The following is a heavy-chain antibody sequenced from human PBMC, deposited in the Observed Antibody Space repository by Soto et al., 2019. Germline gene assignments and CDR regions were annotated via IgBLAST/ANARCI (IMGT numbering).Heavy chain of an antibody. Sequence: PSETLSVTCTVSCGSVSSCSYYWSWIRQPPGKGLEWIGYIYYSGSTNYNPSLKSRVTISVDTSKNQFSLKLSSVTAADTAVYYCATLPPLIVVVVLPIPSWGQGTLVTVSS. CDR3: ATLPPLIVVVVLPIPS. V-gene: IGHV4-61*01. J-gene: IGHJ4*02. CDR1: CGSVSSCSYY. D-gene: IGHD2-15*01. CDR2: IYYSGST.